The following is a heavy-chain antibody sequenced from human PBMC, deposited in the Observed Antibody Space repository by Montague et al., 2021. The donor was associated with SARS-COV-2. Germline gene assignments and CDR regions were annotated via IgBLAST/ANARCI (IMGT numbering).Heavy chain of an antibody. D-gene: IGHD6-19*01. J-gene: IGHJ3*02. CDR1: GGSIRSYN. Sequence: SETLSLTCTVSGGSIRSYNWCWFRQHTGKGLVWFGYIYYRGSTNXNHPLKSRVTILVDTSKNQFFLMMSSVPAADTAVYYCARGSGWMGNAFDIWGQGAMVTVSS. CDR3: ARGSGWMGNAFDI. CDR2: IYYRGST. V-gene: IGHV4-59*01.